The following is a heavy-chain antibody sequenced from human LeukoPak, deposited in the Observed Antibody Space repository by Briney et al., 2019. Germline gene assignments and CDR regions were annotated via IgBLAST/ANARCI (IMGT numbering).Heavy chain of an antibody. D-gene: IGHD3-22*01. CDR3: ARVDSSGYYYP. CDR2: IYYSGST. Sequence: SETLSLTCTVSGGSISSSSYYWGWIRQPPGQGLEWIVSIYYSGSTYYNPSLKSRVTISVDTSKNQFSLKLSSVTAADTAVYYCARVDSSGYYYPWGQGTLVTVSS. CDR1: GGSISSSSYY. J-gene: IGHJ5*02. V-gene: IGHV4-39*07.